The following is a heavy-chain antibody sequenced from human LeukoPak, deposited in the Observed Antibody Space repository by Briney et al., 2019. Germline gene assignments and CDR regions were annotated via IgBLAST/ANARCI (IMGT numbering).Heavy chain of an antibody. V-gene: IGHV3-21*04. CDR3: ARERVNEPTYYDSSGSQAAFDI. CDR1: GFTFSSYS. J-gene: IGHJ3*02. D-gene: IGHD3-22*01. CDR2: ISSSSSYI. Sequence: GGSLRLSCAASGFTFSSYSMNWVRQAPGKGLEWVSSISSSSSYIYYADSVKGRFTISRDNAKNSLYLQMNSLRAEDTAVYYCARERVNEPTYYDSSGSQAAFDIWGQGTMVTGSS.